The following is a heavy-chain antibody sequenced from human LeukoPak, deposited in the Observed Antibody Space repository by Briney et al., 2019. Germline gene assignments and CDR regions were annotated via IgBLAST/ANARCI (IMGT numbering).Heavy chain of an antibody. CDR2: ISSSSSYI. Sequence: GGSLRLSCAASGFTFSSYSMNWVRQAPGKGLEWVSSISSSSSYIYYADSVKGQFTISRDNAKNSLYLQMNSLRAEDTAVYYCARTRDTAMVVFDYWGQGTLVTVSS. CDR1: GFTFSSYS. V-gene: IGHV3-21*01. J-gene: IGHJ4*02. D-gene: IGHD5-18*01. CDR3: ARTRDTAMVVFDY.